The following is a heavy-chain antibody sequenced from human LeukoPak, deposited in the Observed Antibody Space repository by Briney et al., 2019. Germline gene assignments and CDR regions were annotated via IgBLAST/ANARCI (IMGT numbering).Heavy chain of an antibody. V-gene: IGHV4-4*07. D-gene: IGHD2-8*01. Sequence: PSETLSLTCTVSGGSISSYYWSWIRQPAGKGPEWIGRIYTSGSTNYNPSLKSRVTMSVDTSKNQFSLKLSSVTAADTAVYYCAASKPPCTNGVCSHRFDYWGQGTLVTVSS. CDR3: AASKPPCTNGVCSHRFDY. CDR2: IYTSGST. J-gene: IGHJ4*02. CDR1: GGSISSYY.